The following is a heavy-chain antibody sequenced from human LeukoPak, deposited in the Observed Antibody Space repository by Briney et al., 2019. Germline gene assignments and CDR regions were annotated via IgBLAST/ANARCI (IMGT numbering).Heavy chain of an antibody. CDR2: IIPILGIA. CDR3: ARDPPYSGSYDY. D-gene: IGHD1-26*01. J-gene: IGHJ4*02. V-gene: IGHV1-69*04. CDR1: GGTFSSYA. Sequence: SVKVSCKASGGTFSSYAISWVRQAPGQGLEWMGRIIPILGIANYAQKFQGRVTITTDKSTSTAYMDLSSLRSEDTAVYYCARDPPYSGSYDYWGQGTLVTVSS.